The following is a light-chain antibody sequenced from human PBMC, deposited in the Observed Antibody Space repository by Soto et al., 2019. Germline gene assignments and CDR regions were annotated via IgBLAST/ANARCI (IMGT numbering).Light chain of an antibody. Sequence: EIVLTQSPGTLSLSPGERATLSCRASQSVSSKYLGWYQQKPGQAPRLLIYGASSRANGIPDRFSGSGSGTDFTLTISSLEPEDFAVYYCQQRSNWPITFGQGTRLE. CDR1: QSVSSKY. J-gene: IGKJ5*01. V-gene: IGKV3D-20*02. CDR2: GAS. CDR3: QQRSNWPIT.